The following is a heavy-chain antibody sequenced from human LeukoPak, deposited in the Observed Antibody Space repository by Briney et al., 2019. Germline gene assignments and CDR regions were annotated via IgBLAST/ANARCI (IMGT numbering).Heavy chain of an antibody. V-gene: IGHV3-66*02. D-gene: IGHD7-27*01. CDR1: GFTVSSNY. CDR2: IYSGGST. CDR3: ARDSGPIRAFDY. Sequence: GGSLRLSCAASGFTVSSNYMSWVRQAPGKGLEWVSVIYSGGSTYYADSVKARFTISRDNSKNTLYLQMNSLRGEDTAVYYCARDSGPIRAFDYWGQGTLVTVSS. J-gene: IGHJ4*02.